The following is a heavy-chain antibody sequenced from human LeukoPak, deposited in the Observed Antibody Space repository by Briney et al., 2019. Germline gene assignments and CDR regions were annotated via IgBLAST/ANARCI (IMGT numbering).Heavy chain of an antibody. CDR3: AVNWNLDY. V-gene: IGHV3-11*03. D-gene: IGHD1-1*01. CDR1: GFTFSDYY. CDR2: ISYSGADT. Sequence: GGSLRLSCAASGFTFSDYYMSWIRQAPGKGLEWVSSISYSGADTYYADSVKGRFTISRDKSQNSLYLQMSSLRAEDTALYYCAVNWNLDYWGQGTLVTVSS. J-gene: IGHJ4*02.